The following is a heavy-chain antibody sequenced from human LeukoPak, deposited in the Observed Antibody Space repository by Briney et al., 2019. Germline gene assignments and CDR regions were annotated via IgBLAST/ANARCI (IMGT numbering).Heavy chain of an antibody. Sequence: TGGSLRLSCAASGFTFSSYGMSWVRQAPGKGLEWVSAISGSGGSTYYADSVKGRFTISRDNAKNSLYLQMNSLRAEDTAVYYCARDAGAAAGTVVDYWGQGTLVTVSS. V-gene: IGHV3-23*01. CDR2: ISGSGGST. CDR1: GFTFSSYG. CDR3: ARDAGAAAGTVVDY. J-gene: IGHJ4*02. D-gene: IGHD6-13*01.